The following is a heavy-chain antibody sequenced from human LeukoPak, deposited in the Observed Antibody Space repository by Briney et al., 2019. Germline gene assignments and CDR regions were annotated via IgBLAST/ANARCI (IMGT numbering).Heavy chain of an antibody. V-gene: IGHV3-49*04. J-gene: IGHJ6*03. D-gene: IGHD6-13*01. CDR2: MRSKAYGGTT. CDR3: TRVSYSSSWNYYYYYMDV. Sequence: GGSLRLSCTASGFTFGDYAMSWVRQAPGKGLEWVGFMRSKAYGGTTEYAASVKGRFTIPRDESKSIAYLQVNSLKTEDTALYSCTRVSYSSSWNYYYYYMDVWGKGTTVTVSS. CDR1: GFTFGDYA.